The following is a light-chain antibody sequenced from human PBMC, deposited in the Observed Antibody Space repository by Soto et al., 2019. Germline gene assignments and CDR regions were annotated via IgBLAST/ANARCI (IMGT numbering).Light chain of an antibody. CDR3: QQRNSWPPT. CDR1: QSVGND. V-gene: IGKV3-11*01. J-gene: IGKJ4*01. CDR2: YAS. Sequence: EIVLTQSPATLSLSPGDRATLSCRASQSVGNDLVWYHQKRGQAPRVLIYYASNRATGIPARFSGSGSGPDFTLTISGLEPEDFAFYCCQQRNSWPPTFGGGTRVEIK.